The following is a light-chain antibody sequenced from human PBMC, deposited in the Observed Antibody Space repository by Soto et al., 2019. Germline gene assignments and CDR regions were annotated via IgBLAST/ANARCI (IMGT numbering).Light chain of an antibody. J-gene: IGKJ2*01. Sequence: IVLTQSPGTLSLSPGEGATLSCRASQPVNSGYLAWYQQKPGQAPRLLMYGVSTRDTGIPDRFSGSGAGTDFTLTISRLEPGDFATYYCQQVYSFPHTFGQGTKLEV. CDR2: GVS. CDR3: QQVYSFPHT. V-gene: IGKV3-20*01. CDR1: QPVNSGY.